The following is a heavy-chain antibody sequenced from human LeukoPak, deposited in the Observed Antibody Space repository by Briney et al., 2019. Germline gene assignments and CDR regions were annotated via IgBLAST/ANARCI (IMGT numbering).Heavy chain of an antibody. CDR1: GYSISSGYY. CDR2: IYHSGST. D-gene: IGHD1-26*01. J-gene: IGHJ5*02. V-gene: IGHV4-38-2*02. CDR3: ARAAGGSYYNWFDP. Sequence: SETLSLTCTVSGYSISSGYYWGWIRQPPGKGLEWIGSIYHSGSTYYNPSLKSRVTISVDTSKNQFSLKLSSVTAADTSVYYCARAAGGSYYNWFDPWGQGTLVTVSS.